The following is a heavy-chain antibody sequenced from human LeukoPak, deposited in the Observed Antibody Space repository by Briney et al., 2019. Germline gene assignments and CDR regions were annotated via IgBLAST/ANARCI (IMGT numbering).Heavy chain of an antibody. CDR2: AYYRSKWKN. D-gene: IGHD4/OR15-4a*01. CDR3: AREGGTMEACFDY. Sequence: SQTLSLTCAISGDSVSSGSSAWNWNRQSPSSGLGWLRWAYYRSKWKNDYAVSVKSRIIINAGTSRNRCSVQLTSVTHEDTAVYFCAREGGTMEACFDYWGQGILVTGSS. CDR1: GDSVSSGSSA. J-gene: IGHJ4*02. V-gene: IGHV6-1*01.